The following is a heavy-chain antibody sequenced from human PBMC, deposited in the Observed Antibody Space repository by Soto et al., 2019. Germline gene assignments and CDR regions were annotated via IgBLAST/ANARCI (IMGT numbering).Heavy chain of an antibody. J-gene: IGHJ5*02. Sequence: QITLKESGPTLVKPTQTLTLTCTFSGFSLTTRGVGVGWIRQPPGKALECLALIYWVDDKRYSPSLQSRLSITKDTSKNQVVLTMTNVDPVDTATYCCAHIPIYYQYDWFDPLGQGTLVSVSS. CDR2: IYWVDDK. D-gene: IGHD3-16*01. CDR3: AHIPIYYQYDWFDP. V-gene: IGHV2-5*02. CDR1: GFSLTTRGVG.